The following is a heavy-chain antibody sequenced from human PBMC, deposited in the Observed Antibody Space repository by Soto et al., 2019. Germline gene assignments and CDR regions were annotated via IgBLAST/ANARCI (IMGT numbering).Heavy chain of an antibody. CDR2: ISGSGGST. J-gene: IGHJ6*02. CDR1: GFTFSSYA. Sequence: GGSLRLSCAASGFTFSSYAMSWVRQAPGKGLEWVSAISGSGGSTYYADSVKGRFTISRDNSKSTLYLQMSSLRAEDTAVYYCAKATHYGSGSYYRYNYGMDVWGQGTTVTVSS. CDR3: AKATHYGSGSYYRYNYGMDV. V-gene: IGHV3-23*01. D-gene: IGHD3-10*01.